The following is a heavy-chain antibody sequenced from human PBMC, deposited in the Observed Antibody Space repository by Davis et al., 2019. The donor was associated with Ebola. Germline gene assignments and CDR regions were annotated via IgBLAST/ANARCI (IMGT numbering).Heavy chain of an antibody. CDR3: GKVGALAATGNYYYAMDV. J-gene: IGHJ6*02. D-gene: IGHD6-13*01. CDR2: SRDKFNSHTT. V-gene: IGHV3-72*01. CDR1: RFSFSTYA. Sequence: GESLKISCAASRFSFSTYAMDWVRQAPGKGLEWVGRSRDKFNSHTTEYAASVRGRFIISRDDSKNSLYLQMNSLRTEDTAVYYCGKVGALAATGNYYYAMDVWGQGTSVTVSS.